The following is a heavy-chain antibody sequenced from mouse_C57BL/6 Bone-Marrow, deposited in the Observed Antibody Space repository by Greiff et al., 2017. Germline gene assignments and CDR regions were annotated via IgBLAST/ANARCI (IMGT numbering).Heavy chain of an antibody. Sequence: VQLQQPGAELVKPGASVKMSCKASGYTFTSYWITWVKQRPGQGLEWIGDIYPGSGSTNYNEKFKSKATLTVDTSSSTAYMQLSSLTSEDSAVYYCAREAYYGSSFWYFDVWGTGTTVTVSS. CDR1: GYTFTSYW. V-gene: IGHV1-55*01. J-gene: IGHJ1*03. D-gene: IGHD1-1*01. CDR2: IYPGSGST. CDR3: AREAYYGSSFWYFDV.